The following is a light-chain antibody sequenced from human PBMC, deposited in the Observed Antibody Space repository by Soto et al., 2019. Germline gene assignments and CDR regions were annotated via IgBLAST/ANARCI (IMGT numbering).Light chain of an antibody. Sequence: QSALTQPASVSGSPGQSITISCTGTSSDVGGYNFVSWYQQHPDKAPKLMIYDVTNRPSGVSNRFSGSKSGNTASLTISGLQAEDEGDYYCSSYTSISTDVFATGTKVTVL. CDR3: SSYTSISTDV. V-gene: IGLV2-14*01. CDR2: DVT. J-gene: IGLJ1*01. CDR1: SSDVGGYNF.